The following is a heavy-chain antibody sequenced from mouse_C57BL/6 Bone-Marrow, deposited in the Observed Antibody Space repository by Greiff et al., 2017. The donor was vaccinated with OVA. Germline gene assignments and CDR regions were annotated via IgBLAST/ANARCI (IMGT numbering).Heavy chain of an antibody. CDR2: ISNGSSTI. CDR3: ARINYWYFDV. V-gene: IGHV5-17*01. CDR1: GFTFSDYG. Sequence: EVQRVESGGGLVKPGGSLKLSCAASGFTFSDYGMHWVRQAPEKGLEWVAYISNGSSTIYYADTVKCRFTISRDNAKNTLFLQMTSLRSEDTAMYYCARINYWYFDVWGTGTTVTVSS. J-gene: IGHJ1*03.